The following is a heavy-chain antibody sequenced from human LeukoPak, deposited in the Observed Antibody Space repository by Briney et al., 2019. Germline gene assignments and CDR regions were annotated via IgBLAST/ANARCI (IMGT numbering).Heavy chain of an antibody. D-gene: IGHD1-1*01. V-gene: IGHV3-21*01. CDR1: GLTFSSYS. Sequence: GGSLRLSCAASGLTFSSYSMDWVRQAPGKGLAWGSSISSSNSHVVGDSVKGRFTISRDNAKNSLYLQMNDLRVEDTAVYYCAVDSNNLHYWGRGALVTVSS. CDR3: AVDSNNLHY. J-gene: IGHJ4*02. CDR2: ISSSNSHV.